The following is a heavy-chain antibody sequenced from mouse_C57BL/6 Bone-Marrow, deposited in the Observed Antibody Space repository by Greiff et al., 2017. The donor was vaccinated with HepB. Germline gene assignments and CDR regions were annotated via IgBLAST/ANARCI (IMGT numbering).Heavy chain of an antibody. J-gene: IGHJ3*01. CDR3: ERPWWAY. CDR2: ISSGSSTI. V-gene: IGHV5-17*01. Sequence: EVKLMESGGGLVKPGGSLKLSCAASGFTFSDYGMPWVRQAPEKGLGWVAYISSGSSTIYYADTVKGRFTISRDNAKNTLFLQMTSLRSEDTAMYYCERPWWAYWGQGTLVTVSA. CDR1: GFTFSDYG.